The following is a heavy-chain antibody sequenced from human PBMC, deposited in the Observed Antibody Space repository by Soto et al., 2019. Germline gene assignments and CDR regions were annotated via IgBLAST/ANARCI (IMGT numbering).Heavy chain of an antibody. Sequence: QLQLQESGPGLVKPSETLSLTCTVSGGSISSSSYYWGWIRQPPGKGLEWIGSTYYSGSTYYNPSLKSLVTISVHTSKNQSSLKLSSVTAADTAVYYCARAQLDWNDVGGYYDYGMDVWGQGTTVTVSS. D-gene: IGHD1-1*01. CDR1: GGSISSSSYY. CDR2: TYYSGST. CDR3: ARAQLDWNDVGGYYDYGMDV. V-gene: IGHV4-39*01. J-gene: IGHJ6*02.